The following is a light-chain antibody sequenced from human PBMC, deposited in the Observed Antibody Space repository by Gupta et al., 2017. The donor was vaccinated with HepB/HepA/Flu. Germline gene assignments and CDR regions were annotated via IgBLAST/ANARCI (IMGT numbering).Light chain of an antibody. J-gene: IGLJ3*02. CDR3: SAYTSSRWV. CDR2: NVS. Sequence: HSARTQPASVSGSPGQSITISCTGTGSDLGNNNYLSWYPQLPGNAPKVIIYNVSNRPAEVSNRFSGSKSDNTASLTISGLQADDEADYYCSAYTSSRWVFGGGTKLTVL. V-gene: IGLV2-14*01. CDR1: GSDLGNNNY.